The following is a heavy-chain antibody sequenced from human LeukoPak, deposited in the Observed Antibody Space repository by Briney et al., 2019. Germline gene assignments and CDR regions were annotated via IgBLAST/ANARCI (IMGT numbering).Heavy chain of an antibody. Sequence: GGSLRLSFAASGFTFSSYSMNWVRQAPGKGLEWVSYISSSSSTIYSADSVKGRFTTSRDNAKNSLYLQMNSLRDEDTAVYYCARGYYYDSSALTPTDYWGQGTLVTVSS. V-gene: IGHV3-48*02. CDR3: ARGYYYDSSALTPTDY. CDR1: GFTFSSYS. CDR2: ISSSSSTI. J-gene: IGHJ4*02. D-gene: IGHD3-22*01.